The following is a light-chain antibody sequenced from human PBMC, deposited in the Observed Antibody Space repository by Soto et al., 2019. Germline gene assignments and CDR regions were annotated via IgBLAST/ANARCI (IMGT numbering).Light chain of an antibody. CDR3: QLYNNYAWA. Sequence: DIQMTQSPSTLSASIGDRVTITCRASQSIGNWLAWYQQKPGKAPKLLVYMASNLQNGVPSRFSGSGSGTEFTLTISSLQPDDFATYYCQLYNNYAWAFGQGTRVEI. CDR1: QSIGNW. V-gene: IGKV1-5*03. J-gene: IGKJ1*01. CDR2: MAS.